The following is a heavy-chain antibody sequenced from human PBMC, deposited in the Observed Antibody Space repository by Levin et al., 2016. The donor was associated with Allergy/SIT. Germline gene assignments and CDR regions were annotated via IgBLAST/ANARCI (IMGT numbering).Heavy chain of an antibody. CDR2: IYSGGST. V-gene: IGHV3-53*03. Sequence: WIRQPPGKGLEWVSVIYSGGSTYYADSVKGRFTISRDNSKNTLYLQMNSLRAEDTAVYYCARVMGGSFDYWGQGTLVTVSS. D-gene: IGHD6-25*01. CDR3: ARVMGGSFDY. J-gene: IGHJ4*02.